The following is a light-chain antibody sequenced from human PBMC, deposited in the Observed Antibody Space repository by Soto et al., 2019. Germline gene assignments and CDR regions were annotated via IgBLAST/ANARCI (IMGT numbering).Light chain of an antibody. CDR1: QGISNA. CDR3: LQHNSLPLT. CDR2: AAS. J-gene: IGKJ2*01. V-gene: IGKV1-17*01. Sequence: DIQMTQSPSSLSASVGDRVTITCRASQGISNALVWYQQRPGKAPKRLIYAASSLQSGVPSRFSGTVSGTEFTLTINSLQPEDVATYYCLQHNSLPLTFGQGTKLEIK.